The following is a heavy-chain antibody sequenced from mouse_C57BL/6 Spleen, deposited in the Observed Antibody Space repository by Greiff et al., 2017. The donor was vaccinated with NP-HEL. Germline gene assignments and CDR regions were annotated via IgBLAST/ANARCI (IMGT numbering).Heavy chain of an antibody. J-gene: IGHJ2*01. V-gene: IGHV1-52*01. CDR3: ARSRRDYYGSSYNFDY. CDR1: GYTFTSYW. CDR2: IDPSDSET. D-gene: IGHD1-1*01. Sequence: QVQLKQPGAELVRPGSSVKLSCKASGYTFTSYWMHWVKQRPIQGLEWIGNIDPSDSETHYNQKFKDKATLTGAKSSSTAYMQLSSLTSEDSAVYYCARSRRDYYGSSYNFDYWGQGTTLTVSS.